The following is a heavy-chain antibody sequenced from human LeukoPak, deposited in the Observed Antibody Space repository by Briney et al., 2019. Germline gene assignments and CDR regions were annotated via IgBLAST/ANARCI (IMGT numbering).Heavy chain of an antibody. CDR2: IYYTGST. Sequence: PSETLSLPCSVSGGSISSYYWSWIRQPPGKGLEWIGYIYYTGSTNYNPSLKSRVTISVDTSKNQFSLKLNSVTAADTAVYYCARELCSTTTCYFDYWGQGTLVTVSS. CDR1: GGSISSYY. V-gene: IGHV4-59*01. J-gene: IGHJ4*02. D-gene: IGHD2-2*01. CDR3: ARELCSTTTCYFDY.